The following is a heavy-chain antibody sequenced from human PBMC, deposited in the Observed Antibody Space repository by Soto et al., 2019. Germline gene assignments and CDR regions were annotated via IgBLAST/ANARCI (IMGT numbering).Heavy chain of an antibody. CDR3: ARLDSRKFYFVY. J-gene: IGHJ4*02. CDR1: GYIFTTYW. Sequence: PGESLKISCKGSGYIFTTYWVTWVRQMPGKGLEWMGIINPADSDTRYSPSFQGQATMSADKSISTAYLQWSSLKASDTAMYCCARLDSRKFYFVYWGQGTLVTVSS. CDR2: INPADSDT. D-gene: IGHD3-22*01. V-gene: IGHV5-51*01.